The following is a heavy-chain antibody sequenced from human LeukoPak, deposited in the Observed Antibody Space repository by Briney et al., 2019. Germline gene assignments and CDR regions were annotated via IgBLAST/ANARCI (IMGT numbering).Heavy chain of an antibody. Sequence: GASVKVSCKASGGTFSSYAISWVRQAPGQGLEWMGGIIPIFGTANYAQKFQGRVTMTTDTSTSTAYMELRSLRSDDTAVYYCARDRGATTITPYSYWGQGTLVTVSS. CDR1: GGTFSSYA. D-gene: IGHD1-26*01. CDR3: ARDRGATTITPYSY. J-gene: IGHJ4*02. V-gene: IGHV1-69*05. CDR2: IIPIFGTA.